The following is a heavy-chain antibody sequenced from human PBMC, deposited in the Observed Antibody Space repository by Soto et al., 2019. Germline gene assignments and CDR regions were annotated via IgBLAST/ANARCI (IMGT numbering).Heavy chain of an antibody. Sequence: QVQLVQSEAEVKKPGASVKVSCKAFGYTFTSYGVCWMRQAPGQGLEWMDWISGYNGNTNYAQKLQGRVTMTTDTTTSTDYMELRSLRSDDTAVYYCAREIRPVGRYYYGMDVWGQGTTVTVSS. CDR2: ISGYNGNT. CDR3: AREIRPVGRYYYGMDV. V-gene: IGHV1-18*01. J-gene: IGHJ6*02. CDR1: GYTFTSYG.